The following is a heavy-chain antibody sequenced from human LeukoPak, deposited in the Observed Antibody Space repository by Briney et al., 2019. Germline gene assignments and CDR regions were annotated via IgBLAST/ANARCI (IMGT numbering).Heavy chain of an antibody. CDR3: ARQWGHSRSCCTFDI. CDR2: INHSGGT. J-gene: IGHJ3*02. V-gene: IGHV4-34*01. D-gene: IGHD6-13*01. CDR1: GGSFSDYY. Sequence: SETLSLTCAVFGGSFSDYYWSWIRQPPGKGLEWIGEINHSGGTNYNPSLKSRVTMSVDTSKNQFSLKLSSVTAADTAVYYCARQWGHSRSCCTFDIWGQGTMVTVSS.